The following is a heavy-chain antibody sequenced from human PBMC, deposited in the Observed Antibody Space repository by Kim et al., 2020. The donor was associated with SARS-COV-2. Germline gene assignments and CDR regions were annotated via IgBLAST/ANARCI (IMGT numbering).Heavy chain of an antibody. CDR2: INTDTGNP. CDR1: GYTFTMNA. CDR3: TRVIWGTYRYTDY. J-gene: IGHJ4*02. Sequence: ASVKVSCKASGYTFTMNAISWVRQAPGQGLEWMGWINTDTGNPTYAQAFTRRFVFSVDTSVTTAYLQISSLEPEDTALYYCTRVIWGTYRYTDYWGQGTLVTVCS. V-gene: IGHV7-4-1*02. D-gene: IGHD3-16*02.